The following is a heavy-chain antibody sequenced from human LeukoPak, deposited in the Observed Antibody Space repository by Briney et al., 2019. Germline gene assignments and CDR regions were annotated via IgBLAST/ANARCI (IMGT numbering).Heavy chain of an antibody. V-gene: IGHV4-39*07. D-gene: IGHD3-16*01. CDR1: SDFFSSVTDY. CDR3: ARDVWGSSGRTFDY. Sequence: TSETLSLTCTVSSDFFSSVTDYWAWIRQPPGKGLEWIASGDYSGGTYYNPSLKSRVTISVDTSKNQFSLKLSSVTAADTAVYYCARDVWGSSGRTFDYWGQGTLVTVSS. CDR2: GDYSGGT. J-gene: IGHJ4*02.